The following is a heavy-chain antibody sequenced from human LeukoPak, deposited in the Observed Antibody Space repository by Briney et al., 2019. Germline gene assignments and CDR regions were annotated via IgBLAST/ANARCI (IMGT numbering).Heavy chain of an antibody. CDR1: GSTFSSYA. J-gene: IGHJ6*03. Sequence: PGGSLRLSCVASGSTFSSYAMNWVRQAPGKGLQWVSSISGSGGTTYIADSVKGRFTISRDNSRNTLFLEMNSLRVEDTALYYCAKGAVESLDYYFYMEVWGTGTTVTVSS. CDR3: AKGAVESLDYYFYMEV. CDR2: ISGSGGTT. V-gene: IGHV3-23*01.